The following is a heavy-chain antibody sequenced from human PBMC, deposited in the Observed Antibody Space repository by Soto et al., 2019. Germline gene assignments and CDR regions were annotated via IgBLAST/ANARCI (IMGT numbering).Heavy chain of an antibody. V-gene: IGHV1-2*04. CDR1: GYTFTGYY. CDR2: INPNSGGT. CDR3: ARDRGYSYGSYYYYYGMDV. D-gene: IGHD5-18*01. J-gene: IGHJ6*02. Sequence: VASVKVSCKASGYTFTGYYMHWVRQAPGQGLEWMGWINPNSGGTNYAQKFQGWVTMTRDTPISTAYMELSRLRSDDTAVYYCARDRGYSYGSYYYYYGMDVWGQGTTVTVSS.